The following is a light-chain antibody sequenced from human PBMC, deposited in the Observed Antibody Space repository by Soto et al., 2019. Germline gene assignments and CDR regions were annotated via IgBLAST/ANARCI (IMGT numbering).Light chain of an antibody. Sequence: EIVLTQSPGTLSLSPGERATLSCRASQSVSSSYLAWYQQKPGQAPRLLIYGASSRATGIPDRFSGSGSGTDFTLTISRLEAEDFALYYCQQYGSSPSFGQGTRLEIK. CDR2: GAS. CDR1: QSVSSSY. V-gene: IGKV3-20*01. J-gene: IGKJ5*01. CDR3: QQYGSSPS.